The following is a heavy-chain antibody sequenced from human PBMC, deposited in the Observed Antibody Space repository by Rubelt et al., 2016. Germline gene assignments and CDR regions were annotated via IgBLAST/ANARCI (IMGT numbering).Heavy chain of an antibody. CDR2: ISSSSSTI. D-gene: IGHD2-2*01. CDR1: GFTFSSYS. CDR3: ATQGYCSSTSCYGAY. J-gene: IGHJ4*02. V-gene: IGHV3-48*02. Sequence: EVQLVESGGGLVQPGGSLRLSCAASGFTFSSYSMNWVRQAPGKGLEWVSYISSSSSTIYYADSVKGRFTISRDNAKNSLYLQMNSLRDEETAVYYCATQGYCSSTSCYGAYWGQGTLVTVSS.